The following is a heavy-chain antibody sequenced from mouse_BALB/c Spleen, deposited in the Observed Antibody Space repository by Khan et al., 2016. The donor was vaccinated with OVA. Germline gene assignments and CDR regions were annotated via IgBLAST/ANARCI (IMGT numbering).Heavy chain of an antibody. D-gene: IGHD1-1*02. CDR3: ARGWYSVFAY. V-gene: IGHV1-77*01. CDR2: IYPGSGST. CDR1: GYTFTDYV. J-gene: IGHJ3*01. Sequence: QVQLQQSGLELVKPGASVKMSCKASGYTFTDYVINWVKQRTGQGLEWIGDIYPGSGSTYYNEKFKCKAKLTADKSSNTAYMQLSSLTFEATAVYFCARGWYSVFAYWGQGTLFTVSA.